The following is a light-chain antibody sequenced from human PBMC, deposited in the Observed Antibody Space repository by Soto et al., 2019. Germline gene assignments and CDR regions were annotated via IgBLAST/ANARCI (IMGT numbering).Light chain of an antibody. Sequence: SISNYLNWYQQKPGKAPKLLIHAASSLHSGVPSRFSGSGSGTDFTLTINSLRPEDFAVYYCQQSYSGPTFGQGTKVDIK. V-gene: IGKV1-39*01. CDR1: SISNY. J-gene: IGKJ1*01. CDR3: QQSYSGPT. CDR2: AAS.